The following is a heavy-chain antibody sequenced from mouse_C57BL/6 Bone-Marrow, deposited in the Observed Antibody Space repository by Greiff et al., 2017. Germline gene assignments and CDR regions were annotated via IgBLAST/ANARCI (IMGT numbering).Heavy chain of an antibody. J-gene: IGHJ4*01. CDR2: IYPVSGET. Sequence: VQLQQSGAELASPGASVTLSCKASGYTFTDHIMNWVKKRPGQGLEWIGRIYPVSGETNYNQKVMGKATFSVDRSSSTVYMVLNSLTSEDPAVYYCGRKITTVVARGARDYWGQGTSVTVSS. CDR1: GYTFTDHI. D-gene: IGHD1-1*01. CDR3: GRKITTVVARGARDY. V-gene: IGHV1-11*01.